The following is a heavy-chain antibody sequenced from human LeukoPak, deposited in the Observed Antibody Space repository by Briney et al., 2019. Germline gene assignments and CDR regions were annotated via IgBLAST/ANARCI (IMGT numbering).Heavy chain of an antibody. CDR3: ASDYYDSSGYYGPFGY. CDR1: GFTFSSYW. Sequence: PGGSLRLSCAASGFTFSSYWMHWVRQAPGKGLVWVSRINSDGSSTSYADSVKGRFTISRDNAKNTLYLQMNSLRAEDTAVYYCASDYYDSSGYYGPFGYWGQGTLVTASS. D-gene: IGHD3-22*01. V-gene: IGHV3-74*01. J-gene: IGHJ4*02. CDR2: INSDGSST.